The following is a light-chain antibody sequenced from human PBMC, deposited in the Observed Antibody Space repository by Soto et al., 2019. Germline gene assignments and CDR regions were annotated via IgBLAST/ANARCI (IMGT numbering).Light chain of an antibody. CDR2: AAS. Sequence: DIQMTQSPSSLSASVGDRVTSTCRASQGISTYLNWYQQKPGKAPKLLIYAASSLQSGVPSRFSGNGSETDFTLTISSLQPEDFATYSCQQSYSTTWTFGQGTKVDIK. V-gene: IGKV1-39*01. CDR3: QQSYSTTWT. CDR1: QGISTY. J-gene: IGKJ1*01.